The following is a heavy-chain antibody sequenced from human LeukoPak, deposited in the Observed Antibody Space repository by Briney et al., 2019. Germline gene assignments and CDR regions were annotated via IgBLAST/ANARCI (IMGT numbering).Heavy chain of an antibody. CDR3: ATGLEDYEAVYYGMDV. D-gene: IGHD4-17*01. J-gene: IGHJ6*02. V-gene: IGHV1-2*02. Sequence: ASVKVSCKASGYTFTGYYMHWVRQAPGQGLEWMGWINPNSGGTNYAQKFQGRVTMTRDTSISTAYLELSSLKSDDTAVYYCATGLEDYEAVYYGMDVWGQGTTVTVSS. CDR1: GYTFTGYY. CDR2: INPNSGGT.